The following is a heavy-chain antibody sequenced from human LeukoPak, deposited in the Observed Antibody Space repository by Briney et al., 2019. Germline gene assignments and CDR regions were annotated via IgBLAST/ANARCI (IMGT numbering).Heavy chain of an antibody. J-gene: IGHJ5*02. CDR1: GGSFSGYY. CDR2: INHSGST. D-gene: IGHD3-10*01. CDR3: ARGHYGSGSPPGDWFDP. Sequence: SETLSLTCAVYGGSFSGYYWSWIRQPPGKGLEWIGEINHSGSTNYNPSLKSRVIISLDTSKNQFSLKLSSVTAADTAVYYCARGHYGSGSPPGDWFDPWGQGTLVTVSS. V-gene: IGHV4-34*01.